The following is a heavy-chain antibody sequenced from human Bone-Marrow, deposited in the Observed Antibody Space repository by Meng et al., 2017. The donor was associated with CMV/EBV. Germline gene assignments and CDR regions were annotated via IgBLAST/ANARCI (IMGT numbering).Heavy chain of an antibody. CDR3: ALGGRAIGGLAWFDP. CDR2: INPNGGAT. V-gene: IGHV1-2*02. J-gene: IGHJ5*02. CDR1: GDTFAGYY. Sequence: GDTFAGYYIHWVRQAPGQGREWMGWINPNGGATNYLQKFQGRVTMTRDTSVNTVYMELRRLASDDTAVYYCALGGRAIGGLAWFDPWGQGTLVTVSS. D-gene: IGHD7-27*01.